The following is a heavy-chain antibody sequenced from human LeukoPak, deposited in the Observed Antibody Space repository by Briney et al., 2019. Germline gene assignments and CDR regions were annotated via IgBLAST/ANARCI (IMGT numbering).Heavy chain of an antibody. D-gene: IGHD4-11*01. CDR3: ARGTVTTWGGFDP. J-gene: IGHJ5*02. CDR2: IYHSGST. CDR1: GGSISSGGYS. V-gene: IGHV4-30-2*01. Sequence: PSQTLSLTCAVSGGSISSGGYSWSWIRQPPGKGLEWIGYIYHSGSTYYNPSLKSRVTISVDRSKNQFSLKLSSVTAADTAVYYCARGTVTTWGGFDPWGRGTLVTVSS.